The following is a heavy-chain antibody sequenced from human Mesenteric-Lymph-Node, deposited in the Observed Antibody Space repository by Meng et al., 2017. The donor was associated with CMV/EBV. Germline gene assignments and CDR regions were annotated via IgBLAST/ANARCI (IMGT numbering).Heavy chain of an antibody. J-gene: IGHJ4*02. CDR3: ARARSGYTYVAH. CDR1: GYTFTSYY. V-gene: IGHV1-46*01. CDR2: INPSGGST. D-gene: IGHD5-18*01. Sequence: ASVKVSCKASGYTFTSYYLHWVRQAPGQGLEWMGIINPSGGSTTYAQKFQGRVTMTRDTSTSTVYMELSSLRSEDTAVYYCARARSGYTYVAHWGQGTLVTVSS.